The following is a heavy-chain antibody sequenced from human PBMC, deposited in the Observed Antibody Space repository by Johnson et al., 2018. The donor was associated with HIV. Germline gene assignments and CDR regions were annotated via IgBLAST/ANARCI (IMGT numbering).Heavy chain of an antibody. CDR2: IKQDGSEK. V-gene: IGHV3-7*01. CDR3: ARPGIVILPAGVFDI. J-gene: IGHJ3*02. D-gene: IGHD2-2*01. Sequence: VQLVESGGGVVQPGRSLRLSCAASGFTFSSYAMSWVRQAPGKGLEWVANIKQDGSEKYYADSVKCRFTISRDNSKNTLYLQMNSLRAADTAVYYCARPGIVILPAGVFDIWGPGTMVTVSS. CDR1: GFTFSSYA.